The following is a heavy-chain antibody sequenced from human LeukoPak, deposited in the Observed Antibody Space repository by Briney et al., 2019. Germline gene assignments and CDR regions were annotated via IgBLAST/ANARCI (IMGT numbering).Heavy chain of an antibody. D-gene: IGHD3-10*01. CDR3: ARDRTFYYGSGSYYNGYFQH. CDR2: IIPIFGTA. J-gene: IGHJ1*01. V-gene: IGHV1-69*05. Sequence: ASVKVSCKASGGTFSSYAISWVRQAPGQGLEWMGRIIPIFGTANYAQKFQGRVTITTDESTSTAYMELSSLRSEDTAVYYCARDRTFYYGSGSYYNGYFQHWGQGTLVTVS. CDR1: GGTFSSYA.